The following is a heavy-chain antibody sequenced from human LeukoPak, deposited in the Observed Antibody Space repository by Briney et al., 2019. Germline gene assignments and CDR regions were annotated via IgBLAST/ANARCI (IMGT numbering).Heavy chain of an antibody. V-gene: IGHV4-34*01. CDR1: GGAFNDHY. CDR3: ARRGIWIQWNFEY. CDR2: INQGGST. Sequence: SETLSLTCAVEGGAFNDHYWGWVRQSPEKGLEWIAEINQGGSTIYNPSLKNRVTMSIDTTRKHISLQLASLTAADTAVYFCARRGIWIQWNFEYWGQGVLVTVSS. J-gene: IGHJ4*02. D-gene: IGHD5-12*01.